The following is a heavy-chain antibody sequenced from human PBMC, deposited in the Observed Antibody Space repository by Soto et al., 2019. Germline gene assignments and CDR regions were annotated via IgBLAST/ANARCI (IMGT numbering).Heavy chain of an antibody. CDR1: GGTFSSYT. CDR3: ASIGSGYSSSWRDY. Sequence: QVQLVQSGAEVKKPGSSVKVSCKASGGTFSSYTISWVRQAPGQGLEWMGRIIPILGIANYAQKFQGRVTITADKSTSTAYMELSSLRSEDTDVYYCASIGSGYSSSWRDYWGQGTLVTVSS. D-gene: IGHD6-13*01. V-gene: IGHV1-69*02. J-gene: IGHJ4*02. CDR2: IIPILGIA.